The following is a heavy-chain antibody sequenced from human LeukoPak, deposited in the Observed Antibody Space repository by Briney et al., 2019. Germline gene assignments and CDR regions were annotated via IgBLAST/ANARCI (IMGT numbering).Heavy chain of an antibody. D-gene: IGHD3-9*01. Sequence: SGTLSLTCAVYGGSFSYYYWSWIRQPPGKTLEWIGEINHSRSTNYNPSLKSRVTISVGTSKNQFSLKLSSVTAADTAVYYCAIRKYYDILTGYRKIPTSGFDPWGQGTLVTVSS. J-gene: IGHJ5*02. CDR1: GGSFSYYY. V-gene: IGHV4-34*01. CDR3: AIRKYYDILTGYRKIPTSGFDP. CDR2: INHSRST.